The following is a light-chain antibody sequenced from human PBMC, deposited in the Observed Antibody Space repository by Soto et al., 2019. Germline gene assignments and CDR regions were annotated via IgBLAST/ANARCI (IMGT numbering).Light chain of an antibody. CDR1: QSISTW. J-gene: IGKJ1*01. CDR2: KAS. V-gene: IGKV1-5*03. Sequence: DIQMAQSPSTLSASVGDRVTITCRASQSISTWLAWYQHKAGKAPKLLIYKASNLESGVPSRFSGSGSGTEFTLTISSLHPEDFATYYCQQYNTYSFGRGTKVEIK. CDR3: QQYNTYS.